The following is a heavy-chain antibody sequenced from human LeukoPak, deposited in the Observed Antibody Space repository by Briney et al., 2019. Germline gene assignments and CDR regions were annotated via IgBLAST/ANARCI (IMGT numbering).Heavy chain of an antibody. Sequence: GGSLRLSCAASGFTFSNYGMHWVRQAPGKGLEWVAVISYDGSNKYYADSVKGRFTISRDNSKNTLYLQMNSLRAEDTAVYYCAKDSGDADTAMVTVDYWGQGTLVTVSS. CDR3: AKDSGDADTAMVTVDY. J-gene: IGHJ4*02. V-gene: IGHV3-30*18. D-gene: IGHD5-18*01. CDR1: GFTFSNYG. CDR2: ISYDGSNK.